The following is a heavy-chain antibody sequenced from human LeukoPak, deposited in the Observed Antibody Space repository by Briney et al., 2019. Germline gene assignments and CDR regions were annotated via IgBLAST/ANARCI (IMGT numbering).Heavy chain of an antibody. J-gene: IGHJ3*02. D-gene: IGHD2-15*01. Sequence: GASVKVSCKASGYTFTSYDINWVRQATGQGLEWMGWMNPNSGNTGYAQKFQGRVTITRNTSISTAYMELSSLRSDDTAVYYCARAGGRSDIVVVVAASDAFDIWGQGTMVTVSS. CDR1: GYTFTSYD. CDR3: ARAGGRSDIVVVVAASDAFDI. CDR2: MNPNSGNT. V-gene: IGHV1-8*03.